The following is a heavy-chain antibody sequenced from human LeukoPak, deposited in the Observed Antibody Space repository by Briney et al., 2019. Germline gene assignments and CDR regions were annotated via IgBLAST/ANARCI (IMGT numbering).Heavy chain of an antibody. CDR3: AKTGAVAGSPPPDFDY. CDR2: ISGSGGST. CDR1: GFTFSSYA. V-gene: IGHV3-23*01. Sequence: GGSLRLSCAVSGFTFSSYAMSWVRQAPGKGLEWVSAISGSGGSTYYADSVKGRFTISRDNSKNTLYLQMNSLRAEDTAVYYCAKTGAVAGSPPPDFDYWGQGTLVTVSS. J-gene: IGHJ4*02. D-gene: IGHD6-19*01.